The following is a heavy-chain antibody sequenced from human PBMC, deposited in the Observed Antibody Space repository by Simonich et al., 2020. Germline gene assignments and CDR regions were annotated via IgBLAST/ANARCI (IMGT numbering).Heavy chain of an antibody. D-gene: IGHD3-22*01. CDR1: GFTFSSYA. J-gene: IGHJ3*02. Sequence: GGGLVQPGGSLRLSCAASGFTFSSYAMSWVRQAPGDGLEWVSAISGRGGSTYYADSVKGRFTISRDNSKNTLYLQMNSLRAEDTAVYYCAKDLGERITMIVVVIDAFDIWGQGTMVTVSS. V-gene: IGHV3-23*01. CDR2: ISGRGGST. CDR3: AKDLGERITMIVVVIDAFDI.